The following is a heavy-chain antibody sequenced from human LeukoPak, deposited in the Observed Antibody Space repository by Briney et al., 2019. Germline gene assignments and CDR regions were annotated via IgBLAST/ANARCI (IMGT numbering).Heavy chain of an antibody. Sequence: SETLSLTCAVYGGSFSGYYWSWIRQPPGKGLEWIGEINHSGSTNYNPSLKSRVTISVDTSKKQLSLKLSSVTAADTAVYYCARVYYSSSYDYWYFDLWGRGTLVTVSS. CDR2: INHSGST. CDR3: ARVYYSSSYDYWYFDL. CDR1: GGSFSGYY. V-gene: IGHV4-34*01. J-gene: IGHJ2*01. D-gene: IGHD6-13*01.